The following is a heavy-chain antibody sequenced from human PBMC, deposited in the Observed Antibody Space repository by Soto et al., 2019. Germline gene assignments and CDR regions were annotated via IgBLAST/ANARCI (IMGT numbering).Heavy chain of an antibody. CDR2: IRGDGGDT. CDR3: ARDQVFGSGSLDY. V-gene: IGHV3-74*01. J-gene: IGHJ4*02. CDR1: GFTFSSYW. D-gene: IGHD3-10*01. Sequence: EVHLVESGGDLVQPGGSLRLSCAASGFTFSSYWMHWVRQVPGKGLVWVSRIRGDGGDTNYADSVKGRFTISRDNAKNTLYLQMNSLRAKDTAVYYCARDQVFGSGSLDYWGQGTLVTVSS.